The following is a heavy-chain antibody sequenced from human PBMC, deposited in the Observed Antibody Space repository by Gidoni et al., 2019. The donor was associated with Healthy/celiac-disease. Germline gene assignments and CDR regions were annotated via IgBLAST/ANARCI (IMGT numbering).Heavy chain of an antibody. CDR1: GYSFTSYW. CDR3: ARLDSSGWYSGDWFDP. Sequence: EVQLVQSGAEVQKPGESLQISCKGSGYSFTSYWIGWVRQMPGKGLEWMGIIYPGDSDTRYSPSFQGQVTISADKSISTAYLQWSSLKASDTAMYYCARLDSSGWYSGDWFDPWGQGTLVTVSS. V-gene: IGHV5-51*03. D-gene: IGHD6-19*01. CDR2: IYPGDSDT. J-gene: IGHJ5*02.